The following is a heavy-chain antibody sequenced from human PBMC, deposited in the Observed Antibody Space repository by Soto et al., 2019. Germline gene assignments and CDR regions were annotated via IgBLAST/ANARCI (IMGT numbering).Heavy chain of an antibody. V-gene: IGHV3-33*01. CDR2: IWHDGSNK. CDR3: ARDVGNINVRLYY. D-gene: IGHD1-26*01. CDR1: GFTFSSYG. J-gene: IGHJ4*02. Sequence: QVQLVESGGGVVQPGRSLRLSCAASGFTFSSYGMHWARQAPGRGLEWVAVIWHDGSNKYYADSVKGRFTISRDNSKNTLYLQMNSLRAEDTAVYYCARDVGNINVRLYYWGQGILVTVSS.